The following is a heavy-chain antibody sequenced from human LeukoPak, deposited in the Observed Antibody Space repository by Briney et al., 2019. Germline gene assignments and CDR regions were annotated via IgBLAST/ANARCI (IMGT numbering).Heavy chain of an antibody. D-gene: IGHD6-13*01. V-gene: IGHV4-4*07. CDR2: IYTSGST. Sequence: SGTLSLTCTDPGGSISSYNWSWIRPPAGEGLEWIGRIYTSGSTNCKPSLKSRVTMSVDTSKNKFALKLSSVTAADTAVYYCARGPTYSSSWYFDYWGQGTLVTVSS. J-gene: IGHJ4*02. CDR3: ARGPTYSSSWYFDY. CDR1: GGSISSYN.